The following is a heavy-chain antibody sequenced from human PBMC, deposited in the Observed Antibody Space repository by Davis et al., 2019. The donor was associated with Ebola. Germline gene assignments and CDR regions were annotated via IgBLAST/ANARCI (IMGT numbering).Heavy chain of an antibody. V-gene: IGHV1-69*04. D-gene: IGHD3-22*01. Sequence: AASVKVSCKASGGTFSSYTISWVRQAPGQGLEWMGRIIPILGIANYAQKFQGRVTMTRDTSTSTVYMELSSLRSEDTAVYYCARDRGRMIVVVNLDYWGQGTLVTVSS. CDR1: GGTFSSYT. J-gene: IGHJ4*02. CDR2: IIPILGIA. CDR3: ARDRGRMIVVVNLDY.